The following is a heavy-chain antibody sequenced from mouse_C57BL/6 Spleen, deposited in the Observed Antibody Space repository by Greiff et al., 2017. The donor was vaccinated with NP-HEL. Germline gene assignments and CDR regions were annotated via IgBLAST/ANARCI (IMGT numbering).Heavy chain of an antibody. CDR2: IYPSDSET. J-gene: IGHJ4*01. Sequence: VQLQQPGAELVRPGSSVKLSCKASGYTFTSYWMDWVKQRPGQGLEWIGNIYPSDSETHYNQKFKDKATLTVDKSSSTAYMQLSSLTSEYSAVYYCAREDYGSSLRYAMDYWGQGTSVTVSS. CDR1: GYTFTSYW. CDR3: AREDYGSSLRYAMDY. D-gene: IGHD1-1*01. V-gene: IGHV1-61*01.